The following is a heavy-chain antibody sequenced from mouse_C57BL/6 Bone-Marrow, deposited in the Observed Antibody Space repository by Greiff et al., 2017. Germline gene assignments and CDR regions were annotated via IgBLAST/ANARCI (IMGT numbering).Heavy chain of an antibody. Sequence: QVQLQQSGAELVKPGASVKISCKASGYAFSSYWMNWVKQRPGKGLEWIGQIYPGDGDTNYNGKFKGKATLTADKSSSTAYMQLSSLTSEDSAVYFGASSLTGWNAWFAYWGQGTLVTVSA. CDR3: ASSLTGWNAWFAY. CDR1: GYAFSSYW. CDR2: IYPGDGDT. D-gene: IGHD4-1*01. V-gene: IGHV1-80*01. J-gene: IGHJ3*01.